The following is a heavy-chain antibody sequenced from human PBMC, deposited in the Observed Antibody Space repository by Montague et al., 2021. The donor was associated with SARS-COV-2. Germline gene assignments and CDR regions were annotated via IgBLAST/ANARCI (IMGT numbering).Heavy chain of an antibody. CDR1: GGSIRNYY. CDR2: IYDSGNV. V-gene: IGHV4-59*08. J-gene: IGHJ6*02. CDR3: AAQTDYYYYSLDV. Sequence: SETLFLTCAVSGGSIRNYYWSWIRQPPGRGLEWIACIYDSGNVDYNPSLKSRVTILVDTSKNQFSLKLSSVTAADTAVYYCAAQTDYYYYSLDVWGQGTTATVS.